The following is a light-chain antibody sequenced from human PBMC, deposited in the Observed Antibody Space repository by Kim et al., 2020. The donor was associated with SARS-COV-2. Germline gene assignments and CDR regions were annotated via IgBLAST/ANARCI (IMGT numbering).Light chain of an antibody. CDR1: QGISNY. CDR3: QKYDSAPLS. J-gene: IGKJ4*01. CDR2: GAS. V-gene: IGKV1-27*01. Sequence: ASVGDRVTITCRASQGISNYLAWYQQKPGKVPRLLIYGASTLQSGVPSRFSGSESGTAFTLTISTLQPEDVATYYCQKYDSAPLSFGGGTKVDIK.